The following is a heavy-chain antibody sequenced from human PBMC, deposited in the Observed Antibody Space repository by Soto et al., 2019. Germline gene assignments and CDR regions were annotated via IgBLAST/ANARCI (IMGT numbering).Heavy chain of an antibody. CDR2: IYYSGST. CDR3: AGHPHLGGMVDWYVDF. Sequence: QLQLQESGPRLLKPSEALSLICTVSGGPISSGSHYWGWIRQSPGKGLEWIGSIYYSGSTHYNPSLKRRVTISVDTSKNQSSLQSRSVTAADAAVYYCAGHPHLGGMVDWYVDFWGRGTLVNVSS. J-gene: IGHJ2*01. D-gene: IGHD3-10*01. V-gene: IGHV4-39*01. CDR1: GGPISSGSHY.